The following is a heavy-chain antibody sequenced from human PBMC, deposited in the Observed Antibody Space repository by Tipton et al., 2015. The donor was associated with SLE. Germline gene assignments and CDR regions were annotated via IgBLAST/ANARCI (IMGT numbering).Heavy chain of an antibody. D-gene: IGHD6-6*01. Sequence: SLRLSCAASGFTFDDYTMHWVRQGPGKGLEWVSGISWNSGIIGYADSVKGRFTISRDNAKNTLYLHMSSLRVEDTSVYYCARGLRIEPRSVFDIWGHGTMVTVSS. CDR2: ISWNSGII. V-gene: IGHV3-9*01. CDR3: ARGLRIEPRSVFDI. J-gene: IGHJ3*02. CDR1: GFTFDDYT.